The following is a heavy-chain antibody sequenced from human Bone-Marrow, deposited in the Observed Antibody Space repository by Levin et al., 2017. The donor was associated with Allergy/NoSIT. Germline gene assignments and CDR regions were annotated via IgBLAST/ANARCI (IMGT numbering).Heavy chain of an antibody. CDR2: IYYSGST. CDR3: ARGRGYSSSQIPSQNWFDP. D-gene: IGHD6-13*01. CDR1: GGSISSYY. V-gene: IGHV4-59*01. Sequence: PSETLSLTCTVSGGSISSYYWSWIRQPPGKGLEWIGYIYYSGSTNYNPSLKSRVTISVDTSKNQFSLKLSSVTAADTAVYYCARGRGYSSSQIPSQNWFDPWGQGTLVTVSS. J-gene: IGHJ5*02.